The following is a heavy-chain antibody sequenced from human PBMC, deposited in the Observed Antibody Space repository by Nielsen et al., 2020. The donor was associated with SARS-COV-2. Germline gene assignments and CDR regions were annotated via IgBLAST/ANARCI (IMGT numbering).Heavy chain of an antibody. V-gene: IGHV4-38-2*02. CDR1: GYSISSGYY. D-gene: IGHD1-20*01. J-gene: IGHJ4*02. CDR2: IYHSGTT. Sequence: GSLRLSCTVSGYSISSGYYWAWIRQPPGKGLEYVASIYHSGTTYYNPSLTSRVTISVDTSTNQFSLKLKSVTAADTAVYYCVRDKWNDFWSQGSLVTVSS. CDR3: VRDKWNDF.